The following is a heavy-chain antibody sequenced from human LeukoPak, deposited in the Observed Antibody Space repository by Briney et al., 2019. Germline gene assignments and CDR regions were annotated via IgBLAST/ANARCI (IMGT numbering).Heavy chain of an antibody. CDR3: HSIVVAPAATTWSGY. V-gene: IGHV1-46*01. Sequence: GASVKVSCKASGYTFPSDFMHWVRQAPGQGLEWMGVIIPTGGSTTYAQKFQGRVTMTRDTSTSTVYMELSSLRSDDTAVYYCHSIVVAPAATTWSGYWGQGTLVTVSS. CDR2: IIPTGGST. D-gene: IGHD2-2*01. J-gene: IGHJ4*02. CDR1: GYTFPSDF.